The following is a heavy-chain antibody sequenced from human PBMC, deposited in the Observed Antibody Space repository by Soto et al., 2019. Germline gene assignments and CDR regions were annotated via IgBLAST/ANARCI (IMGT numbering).Heavy chain of an antibody. CDR1: GYTFTGYY. J-gene: IGHJ4*02. D-gene: IGHD2-8*01. CDR2: INPNSGGT. V-gene: IGHV1-2*02. Sequence: GASVKVSCKASGYTFTGYYMHWVRQAPGQGLEWMGWINPNSGGTNYAQKLQGRVAMTRDTSTSTVYMELNSLRSEDTAVYYCARPPYPGCINAVCYPLDYWGQGTLVTVSS. CDR3: ARPPYPGCINAVCYPLDY.